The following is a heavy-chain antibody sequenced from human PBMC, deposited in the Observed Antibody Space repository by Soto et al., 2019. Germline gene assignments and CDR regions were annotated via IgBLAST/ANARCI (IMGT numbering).Heavy chain of an antibody. V-gene: IGHV4-59*01. CDR3: ARTPRCSTSCYGLDP. J-gene: IGHJ5*02. CDR1: GGSISSYY. D-gene: IGHD2-2*01. CDR2: IYYSGST. Sequence: QVQLQESGPGLVKPSETLSLTCTVSGGSISSYYWSWIRQPPGKGLEWIGYIYYSGSTNYNPSLKSRVTISVDTSKNQFSLKLSSVTAADTAVYYCARTPRCSTSCYGLDPWGQGTLVTVSS.